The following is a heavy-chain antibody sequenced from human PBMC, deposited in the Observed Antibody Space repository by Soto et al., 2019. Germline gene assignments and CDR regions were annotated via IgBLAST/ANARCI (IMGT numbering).Heavy chain of an antibody. J-gene: IGHJ5*02. CDR3: ARDWNCTNTRCQNCFDP. Sequence: QVQLVQSGAEVTEPGASVKVSCNASGYTFISYGVSWVRQAPGQGLEWMGWISGNTGKTNYAQKLQDRVIMTTDTSTSTAYMELKSLTSDDTAVYYCARDWNCTNTRCQNCFDPWGQGTLVTVSS. D-gene: IGHD2-2*01. CDR2: ISGNTGKT. V-gene: IGHV1-18*01. CDR1: GYTFISYG.